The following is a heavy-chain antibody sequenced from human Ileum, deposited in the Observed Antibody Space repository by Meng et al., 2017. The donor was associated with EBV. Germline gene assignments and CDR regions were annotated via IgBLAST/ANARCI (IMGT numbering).Heavy chain of an antibody. CDR2: ISADSGNT. Sequence: QVYLVQPGGVVKKPGASVKVSCKASGYTFTNNGISWVRQAPGQGLEWMGRISADSGNTNYPQKFQGRVTMTTDTSTRTAYMEVRRLRSDDTAVYYCARGVTTVLYWFFDLWGRGTLVTVSS. CDR1: GYTFTNNG. J-gene: IGHJ2*01. V-gene: IGHV1-18*01. CDR3: ARGVTTVLYWFFDL. D-gene: IGHD4-11*01.